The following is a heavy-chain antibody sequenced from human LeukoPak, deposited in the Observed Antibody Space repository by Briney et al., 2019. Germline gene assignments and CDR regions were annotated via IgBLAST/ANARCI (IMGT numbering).Heavy chain of an antibody. CDR1: GFTFSSYW. CDR2: IKQDGSEK. Sequence: GGSLRLSCAASGFTFSSYWMSWVRQAPGKGLEWVANIKQDGSEKYYVDSVKGRFTISRDNAKNSLYLQMNSLRAEDTAVYYCARDKVQESTEGSNFDHWGQGTLVTVSS. V-gene: IGHV3-7*01. J-gene: IGHJ4*02. CDR3: ARDKVQESTEGSNFDH. D-gene: IGHD2-8*02.